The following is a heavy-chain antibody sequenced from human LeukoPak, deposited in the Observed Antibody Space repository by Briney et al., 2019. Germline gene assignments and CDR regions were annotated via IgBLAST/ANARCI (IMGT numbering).Heavy chain of an antibody. CDR1: VYTFSSYG. D-gene: IGHD2-15*01. CDR3: ARNIVVDYFDY. J-gene: IGHJ4*02. V-gene: IGHV1-18*01. CDR2: ISAYNGNT. Sequence: ASVKVSSKASVYTFSSYGISWVRQAPGQGLEWMGWISAYNGNTNYAQKLQGRVTMTTDTSTSTAYIELRSLRSDDTAVYYCARNIVVDYFDYWGQGTLVTLSS.